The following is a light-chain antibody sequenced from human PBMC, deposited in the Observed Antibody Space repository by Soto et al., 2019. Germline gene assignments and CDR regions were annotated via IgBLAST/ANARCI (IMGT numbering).Light chain of an antibody. J-gene: IGKJ5*01. Sequence: DIQMTQSPSSLSASVGDRLSISCLSSQDITNYLNWYQQKPGRAPRLLLYDASSLETGVPSRFSGSGSGTDFTLTISSLQPEDVATYYCQHYDHLPITFGQGIRLEI. CDR2: DAS. CDR3: QHYDHLPIT. V-gene: IGKV1-33*01. CDR1: QDITNY.